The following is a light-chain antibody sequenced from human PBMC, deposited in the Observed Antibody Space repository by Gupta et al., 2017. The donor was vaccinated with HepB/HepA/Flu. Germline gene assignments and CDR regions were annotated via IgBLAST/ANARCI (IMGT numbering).Light chain of an antibody. CDR2: QDN. V-gene: IGLV3-1*01. CDR1: KLGDKY. Sequence: SYDLTPPPSVSVSPGQTASITCSGDKLGDKYACWYQQQPGQSPVLVIYQDNKRPSGIPERFSGSNSGNTATLTISGTQAMDEADYYCQACDSSTPWVFGGGTKLTVL. J-gene: IGLJ3*02. CDR3: QACDSSTPWV.